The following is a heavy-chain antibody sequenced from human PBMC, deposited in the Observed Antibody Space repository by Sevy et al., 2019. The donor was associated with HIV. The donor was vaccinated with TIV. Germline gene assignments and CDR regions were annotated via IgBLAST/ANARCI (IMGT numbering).Heavy chain of an antibody. CDR3: AREDYYDASGGWVDP. Sequence: ASVKVSCKASGYTFIDYYIHWVRQAPGQALEWMGRINPNSGDTNYAQKFQDRVTMTRDTSISTSYMELRRLRSDDTAVYYCAREDYYDASGGWVDPWGQGTLVTVSS. CDR2: INPNSGDT. V-gene: IGHV1-2*06. J-gene: IGHJ5*02. CDR1: GYTFIDYY. D-gene: IGHD3-22*01.